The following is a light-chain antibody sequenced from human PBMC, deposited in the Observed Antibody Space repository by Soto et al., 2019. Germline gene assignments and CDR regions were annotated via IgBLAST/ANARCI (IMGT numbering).Light chain of an antibody. CDR1: SSDVGSYNL. J-gene: IGLJ1*01. V-gene: IGLV2-23*01. Sequence: SALTQPASVSGSPGQSITISCTGTSSDVGSYNLVSWYQQHPGRAPKLMIYEGSKRPSGVSYRFSGSKSGNTASLTISGLQAEDEADYYCCSYAGSSYVFGTGTKVTVL. CDR2: EGS. CDR3: CSYAGSSYV.